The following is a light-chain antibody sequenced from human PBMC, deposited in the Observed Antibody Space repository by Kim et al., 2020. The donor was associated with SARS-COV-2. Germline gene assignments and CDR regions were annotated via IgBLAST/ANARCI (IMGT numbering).Light chain of an antibody. CDR3: NSRGSNDNVL. V-gene: IGLV3-19*01. Sequence: VALGQKGRITCQGDSLRSYYAPCYQQKPGQAPIVVIYGKNNRPSGIPDRFSGSSSGDTASLTITGTQAGDEADYYCNSRGSNDNVLFGGGTKLTVL. J-gene: IGLJ2*01. CDR1: SLRSYY. CDR2: GKN.